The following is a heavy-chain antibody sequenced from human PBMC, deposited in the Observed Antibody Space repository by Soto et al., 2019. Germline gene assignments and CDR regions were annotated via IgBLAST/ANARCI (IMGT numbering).Heavy chain of an antibody. V-gene: IGHV3-48*03. J-gene: IGHJ6*02. D-gene: IGHD2-2*01. CDR3: ARFYAAIYYYGMDV. Sequence: GGSLRLSCTASGFAFNSHDFNWVRQAPGKGLEWISYISRTANTIYYADSVKGRFTISRDNAKNSLYLQMNSLRAEDTAVYYCARFYAAIYYYGMDVWGQGTTVT. CDR2: ISRTANTI. CDR1: GFAFNSHD.